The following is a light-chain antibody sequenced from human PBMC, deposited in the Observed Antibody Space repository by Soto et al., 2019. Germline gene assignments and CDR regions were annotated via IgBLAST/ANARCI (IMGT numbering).Light chain of an antibody. CDR3: SSFAGTYAV. V-gene: IGLV2-11*01. J-gene: IGLJ2*01. Sequence: QSALTQPRSVSGSPGQSVTISCTGTTSHVGGYNYVSWYQHHPAKAPQLMIYDVTKRPSGVPDRFSGSKSGNTASLTISGLQAEDEADYYCSSFAGTYAVFGEGTKLTVL. CDR1: TSHVGGYNY. CDR2: DVT.